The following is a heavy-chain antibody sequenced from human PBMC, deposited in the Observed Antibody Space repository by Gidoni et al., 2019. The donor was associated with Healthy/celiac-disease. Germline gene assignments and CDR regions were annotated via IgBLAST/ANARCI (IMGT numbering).Heavy chain of an antibody. CDR1: GFTFSSYA. CDR2: ISGSGGST. CDR3: AKDRYCSSTSCFANWFDP. V-gene: IGHV3-23*01. J-gene: IGHJ5*02. D-gene: IGHD2-2*01. Sequence: EVQLLESGGGLVQPGGSLRLSCAASGFTFSSYAMSWVRQAPGKGLEWVSAISGSGGSTYYADSVKGRFTISRDNSKSTLYLQMNSLRAEDTAVYYCAKDRYCSSTSCFANWFDPWGQGTLVTVSS.